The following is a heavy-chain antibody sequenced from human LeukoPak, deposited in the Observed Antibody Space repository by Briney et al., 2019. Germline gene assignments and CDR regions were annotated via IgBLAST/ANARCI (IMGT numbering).Heavy chain of an antibody. V-gene: IGHV3-7*01. J-gene: IGHJ6*02. CDR1: GFTFSSYW. CDR3: ARGRNLAV. Sequence: PGGSLRLSCAASGFTFSSYWMSWVRQAPGKGLEWVANIKEDGSEKYYVDSVKGRFTISRDNAKKLLFLQMNSLRVEDTAVYYCARGRNLAVWGQGTTVTVSS. CDR2: IKEDGSEK.